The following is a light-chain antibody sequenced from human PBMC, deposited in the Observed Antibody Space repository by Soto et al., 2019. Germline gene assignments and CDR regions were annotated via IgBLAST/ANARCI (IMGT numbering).Light chain of an antibody. CDR3: QQRRDWPIT. V-gene: IGKV3-11*01. CDR1: QSVGSS. Sequence: EIVLTQSPATLSLSPGERATLSCRVSQSVGSSLVWYQQKPGQAPRLLIYDASNRATGIPARFSGSGSGTDFTLTISSLEPEDFAVYYCQQRRDWPITFGQGTRLDIK. J-gene: IGKJ5*01. CDR2: DAS.